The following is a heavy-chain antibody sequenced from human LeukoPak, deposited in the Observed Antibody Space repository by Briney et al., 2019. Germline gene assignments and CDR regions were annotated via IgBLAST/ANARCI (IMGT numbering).Heavy chain of an antibody. CDR3: AKDLYYYGSGSYYNGVDY. CDR1: GFTFSSYA. D-gene: IGHD3-10*01. J-gene: IGHJ4*02. CDR2: ISGSGGST. V-gene: IGHV3-23*01. Sequence: GSLRLSCAASGFTFSSYAMSWVRQAPGKGLEWVSAISGSGGSTYYADSVKGRFTISRDNSKNTLYLQMNSLRAEDTAVYYCAKDLYYYGSGSYYNGVDYWGQGTLVTVSS.